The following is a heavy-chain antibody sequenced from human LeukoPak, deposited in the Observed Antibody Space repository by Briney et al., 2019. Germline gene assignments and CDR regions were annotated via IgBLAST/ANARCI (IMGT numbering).Heavy chain of an antibody. CDR2: IYDSGST. Sequence: PSETLSLTCPVSGGSISSYYWSWIRQPPGTGLEWIGYIYDSGSTNYNPSLKSRVTISVDTSKNQFSLKLSSVTAADTAVYYCARYSYYDSSGSYAFDIWGQGTMVTVSS. V-gene: IGHV4-59*01. CDR1: GGSISSYY. D-gene: IGHD3-22*01. CDR3: ARYSYYDSSGSYAFDI. J-gene: IGHJ3*02.